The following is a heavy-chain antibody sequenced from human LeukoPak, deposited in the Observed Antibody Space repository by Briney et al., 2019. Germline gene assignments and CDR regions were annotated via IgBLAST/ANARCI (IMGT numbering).Heavy chain of an antibody. V-gene: IGHV4-30-4*01. CDR2: IYYSGST. Sequence: PSETLSPTCTVSGGSISSGDYYWSWIRQPPGKGLEWIGYIYYSGSTYYNPSLKSRVTISVDTSKNQFSLKLSSVTAADTAVYYCARDHTVTIGGTRYYYGMDVWGQGTTVTVSS. J-gene: IGHJ6*02. D-gene: IGHD4-17*01. CDR3: ARDHTVTIGGTRYYYGMDV. CDR1: GGSISSGDYY.